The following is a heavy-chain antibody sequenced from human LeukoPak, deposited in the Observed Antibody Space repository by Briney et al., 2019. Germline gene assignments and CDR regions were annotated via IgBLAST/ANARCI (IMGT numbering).Heavy chain of an antibody. CDR3: VRGYYLQYYFDY. CDR2: INHSGST. D-gene: IGHD3-22*01. J-gene: IGHJ4*02. Sequence: SETLSLTCAVYGGSFSGYYWSWIRQPPGKGLEWIGEINHSGSTNYNPSLKSRVTISVDTSKNQFSLKLSSVTAADTAVYYCVRGYYLQYYFDYWGQGTLVAVSS. V-gene: IGHV4-34*01. CDR1: GGSFSGYY.